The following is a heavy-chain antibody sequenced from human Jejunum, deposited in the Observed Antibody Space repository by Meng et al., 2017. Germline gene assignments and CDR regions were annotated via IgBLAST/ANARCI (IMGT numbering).Heavy chain of an antibody. Sequence: QVQLQESGPGLVKPSQTLSPTCTVSGGSLRSVNNQWSWIRQPPGKGLEYIGYIYYDGSTYYSPSLKSRVTISIDTSKNQFSLRLNSVTAADTAVYYCAREFYVDTAMVIDSWGQGALVTVSS. CDR1: GGSLRSVNNQ. CDR2: IYYDGST. D-gene: IGHD5-18*01. CDR3: AREFYVDTAMVIDS. J-gene: IGHJ4*02. V-gene: IGHV4-30-4*01.